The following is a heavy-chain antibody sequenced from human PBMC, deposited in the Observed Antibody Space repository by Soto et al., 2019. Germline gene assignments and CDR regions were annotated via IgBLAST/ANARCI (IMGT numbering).Heavy chain of an antibody. CDR3: AKVEYNSGWYGYFDS. J-gene: IGHJ4*02. D-gene: IGHD6-19*01. V-gene: IGHV3-30*18. CDR1: GFTFNAYG. Sequence: QVRLVESGGGVVQPGRSLRLSCAASGFTFNAYGMHWVRQAPGKGLEWVAVVWYEGSTKDYADAVKGRFTISRDNSKNTVDLQMNYLRADDTAVYYCAKVEYNSGWYGYFDSWGQGTRVTVSS. CDR2: VWYEGSTK.